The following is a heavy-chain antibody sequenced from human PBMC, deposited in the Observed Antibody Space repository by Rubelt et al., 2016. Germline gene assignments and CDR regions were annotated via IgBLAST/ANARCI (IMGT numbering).Heavy chain of an antibody. CDR2: ISSSSSTI. Sequence: VQLVESGGGVVQPGRSLRLSCAASGFTFSSYGMHWVRQAPGKGLEWVSYISSSSSTIYYADSVKGRFTISRDNAKNSLYRQMNSLRAEYTAVYYCARARIQLWLVVADDWGQGTLVTVSS. CDR3: ARARIQLWLVVADD. V-gene: IGHV3-48*04. D-gene: IGHD5-18*01. J-gene: IGHJ4*02. CDR1: GFTFSSYG.